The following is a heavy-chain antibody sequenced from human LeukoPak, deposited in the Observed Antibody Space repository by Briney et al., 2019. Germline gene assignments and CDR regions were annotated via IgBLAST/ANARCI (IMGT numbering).Heavy chain of an antibody. J-gene: IGHJ4*02. D-gene: IGHD6-19*01. CDR2: IYHSGST. CDR1: GGSISSGYY. Sequence: SETLSPTCAVSGGSISSGYYWGWIRQPPGKGLEWIGSIYHSGSTYYNPSLKSRVTISVDTSKNQFSLKLSSVTAADTAVYYCARDSTAVAGGGFDYWGQGTLVTVSS. CDR3: ARDSTAVAGGGFDY. V-gene: IGHV4-38-2*02.